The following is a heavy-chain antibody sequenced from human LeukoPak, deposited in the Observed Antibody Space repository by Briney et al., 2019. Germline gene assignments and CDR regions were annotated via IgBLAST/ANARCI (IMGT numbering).Heavy chain of an antibody. CDR3: ARGSHLGDYDILTGYSIDAFDI. CDR2: IYHSGST. Sequence: PSETLSLTCAVSGGSISSSGYSWSWIRQPPGKGLEWIGYIYHSGSTYYNPSLKSRVTISVDRSKNQFSLKLSSVTAADTAVYYCARGSHLGDYDILTGYSIDAFDIWGQGTMVTVSP. J-gene: IGHJ3*02. CDR1: GGSISSSGYS. V-gene: IGHV4-30-2*01. D-gene: IGHD3-9*01.